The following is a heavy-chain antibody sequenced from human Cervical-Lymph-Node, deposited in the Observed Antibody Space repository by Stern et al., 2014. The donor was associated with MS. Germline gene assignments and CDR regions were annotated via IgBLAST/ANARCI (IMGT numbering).Heavy chain of an antibody. CDR2: FDPEDGET. J-gene: IGHJ3*02. Sequence: VQLVESGAEAKKPGASVKVSCKVSGYTLTELSMHRVRQAPGKGLEWMGGFDPEDGETIYAQKFQGRVTMTEDTSTDTAYMELSSLRSEDTAVYYCATAPKYCSGGSCYFRAFDIWGQGTMVTVSS. CDR1: GYTLTELS. CDR3: ATAPKYCSGGSCYFRAFDI. D-gene: IGHD2-15*01. V-gene: IGHV1-24*01.